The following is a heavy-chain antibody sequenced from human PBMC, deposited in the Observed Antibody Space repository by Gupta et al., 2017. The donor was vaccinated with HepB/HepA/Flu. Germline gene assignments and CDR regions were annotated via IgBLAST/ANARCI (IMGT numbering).Heavy chain of an antibody. CDR3: ARGPRTLPGLLTPFPHYYMDV. V-gene: IGHV1-2*02. J-gene: IGHJ6*03. CDR2: INPNSGGT. D-gene: IGHD3-9*01. CDR1: GYTFTGYS. Sequence: QVQLVQSGAEVKKPGASVKVSCKASGYTFTGYSMHWVPQAPGQGLEWMGWINPNSGGTNYAQKFQGRVTMTRDTSISTAYMELSRLRSDDTAVYYCARGPRTLPGLLTPFPHYYMDVWGKGTTVTVSS.